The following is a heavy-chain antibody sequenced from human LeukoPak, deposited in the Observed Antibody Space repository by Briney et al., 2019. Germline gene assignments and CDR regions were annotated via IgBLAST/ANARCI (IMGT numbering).Heavy chain of an antibody. J-gene: IGHJ6*04. CDR3: AELGITMIGGV. CDR2: ISSSDSTI. Sequence: GGSLRLSCAASGFTFSSYEMNWVRQAPGKGLEWVSYISSSDSTIYYADSVKGRFTISRDNAKNSLYLQMNSLRAEDTAVYYCAELGITMIGGVWGKGTTVSISS. V-gene: IGHV3-48*03. D-gene: IGHD3-10*02. CDR1: GFTFSSYE.